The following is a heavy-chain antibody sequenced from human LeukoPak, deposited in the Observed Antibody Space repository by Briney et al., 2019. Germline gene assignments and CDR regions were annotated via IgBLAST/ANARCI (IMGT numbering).Heavy chain of an antibody. D-gene: IGHD3-22*01. V-gene: IGHV3-23*01. Sequence: PGGSLSLSRAPSGLGLGRYAMGWVRQAPGGGMEWVLAISGSGGTAYHGDSMQGRFTISRDNSKNTLYLQMTSLRAEDTAVYYCAKESTSSGYHYAPDYWGQGTLVTVSS. CDR2: ISGSGGTA. J-gene: IGHJ4*02. CDR1: GLGLGRYA. CDR3: AKESTSSGYHYAPDY.